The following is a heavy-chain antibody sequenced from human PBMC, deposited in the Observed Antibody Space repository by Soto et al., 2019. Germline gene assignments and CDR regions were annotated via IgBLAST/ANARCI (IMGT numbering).Heavy chain of an antibody. D-gene: IGHD3-16*01. CDR3: AKVVSYGTDYDYYGMDV. Sequence: AALRLSCAASGFTFSSYAMSWVRQAPGKGLEWVSAISGSGGSTYYADSVKSRFTISRDNSKNTLYLQMNSLRAEDTAVYYCAKVVSYGTDYDYYGMDVWGQWTTVTVSS. V-gene: IGHV3-23*01. CDR1: GFTFSSYA. CDR2: ISGSGGST. J-gene: IGHJ6*02.